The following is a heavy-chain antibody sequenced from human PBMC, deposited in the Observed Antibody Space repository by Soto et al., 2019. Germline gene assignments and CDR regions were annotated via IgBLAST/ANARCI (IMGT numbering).Heavy chain of an antibody. CDR2: IWSDGSNK. CDR3: ARESINYAFDY. Sequence: QVLLVESGGGVVQPGRSLRLSCAASGFTFSTNVMHWVRRAPGEGLEWVAAIWSDGSNKYYADSVKGRFTISRDNFKNTLYLQMSSLRDEDTAVYYCARESINYAFDYWGQGTLVTVSS. D-gene: IGHD2-2*01. J-gene: IGHJ4*02. V-gene: IGHV3-33*01. CDR1: GFTFSTNV.